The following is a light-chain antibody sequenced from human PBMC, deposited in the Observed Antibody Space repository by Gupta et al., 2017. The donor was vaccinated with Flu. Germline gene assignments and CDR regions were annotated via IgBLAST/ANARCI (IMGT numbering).Light chain of an antibody. CDR2: DVS. J-gene: IGLJ3*02. CDR1: SRDVGGYNY. CDR3: CSYAGSYPWV. Sequence: TSRDVGGYNYVAWYQQHPGKAPKLMIYDVSKRPSGVPVRFSGSKSGNTASLTISGRQAEDEADYYCCSYAGSYPWVFGEGTKLTVL. V-gene: IGLV2-11*01.